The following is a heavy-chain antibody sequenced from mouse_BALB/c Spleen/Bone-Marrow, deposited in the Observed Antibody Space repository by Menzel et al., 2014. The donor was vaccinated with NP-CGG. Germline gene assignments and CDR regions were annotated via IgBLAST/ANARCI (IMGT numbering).Heavy chain of an antibody. D-gene: IGHD2-14*01. V-gene: IGHV14-3*02. CDR1: GFNIKDTY. Sequence: QQSGAELVKPGASVKLSCTASGFNIKDTYMHWVKQRPEQGLGWIGRIDPANGNTKYDPKFQGKATITADTSSNXAYLQLSSLTSEDTAVYYCASYRYAWYFDVWGAGTTVTVSS. CDR2: IDPANGNT. J-gene: IGHJ1*01. CDR3: ASYRYAWYFDV.